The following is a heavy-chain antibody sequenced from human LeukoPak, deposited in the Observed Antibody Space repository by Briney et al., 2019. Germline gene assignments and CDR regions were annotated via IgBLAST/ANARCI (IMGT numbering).Heavy chain of an antibody. CDR3: ARVVPAAKKTYYFDY. D-gene: IGHD2-2*01. V-gene: IGHV4-31*03. CDR1: GGSISSGGYY. CDR2: IYYSGST. Sequence: MASETLSLTCTVSGGSISSGGYYWSWIRQHPGKGLEWIGYIYYSGSTYYNPSLKSRVTISVDTSKNQFSLKLSSVTAADTAVYYCARVVPAAKKTYYFDYWGQGTLVTVSS. J-gene: IGHJ4*02.